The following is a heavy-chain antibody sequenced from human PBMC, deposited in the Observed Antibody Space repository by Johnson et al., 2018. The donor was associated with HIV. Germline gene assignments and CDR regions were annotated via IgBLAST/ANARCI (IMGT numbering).Heavy chain of an antibody. V-gene: IGHV3-30-3*01. CDR3: ARGGAVTRRSADAFDI. D-gene: IGHD4-11*01. Sequence: QVQLVESGGGVVQPGRSLRLSCAASGFTFSSYAMHWVRQAPGKGLEWVAVISYDGSNKYYADSVKGRFTISRDNSKNTLYLQMKSLRAEDTAVYYCARGGAVTRRSADAFDIWGQGTMVTVSS. CDR1: GFTFSSYA. J-gene: IGHJ3*02. CDR2: ISYDGSNK.